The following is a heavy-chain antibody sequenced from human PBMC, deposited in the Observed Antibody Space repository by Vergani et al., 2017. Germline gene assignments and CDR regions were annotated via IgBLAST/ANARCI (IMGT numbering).Heavy chain of an antibody. D-gene: IGHD2-15*01. Sequence: QVQLQQWGAGLLKPSETLSLTCAVYGGSFSGYYWSWIRQPPGKGLEWIGEINHSGSTNYNPSLKSRVTISVDTSKNQFSLKLSSVTAADTAVYYCARVRQDIVVVVAAYYYYYYMDVWGKGTTVTVSS. CDR2: INHSGST. CDR3: ARVRQDIVVVVAAYYYYYYMDV. CDR1: GGSFSGYY. V-gene: IGHV4-34*01. J-gene: IGHJ6*03.